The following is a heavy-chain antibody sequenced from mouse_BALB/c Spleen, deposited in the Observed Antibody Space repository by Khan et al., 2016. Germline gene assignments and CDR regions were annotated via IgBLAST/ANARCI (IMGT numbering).Heavy chain of an antibody. Sequence: EVQLQESGPGLVKPSQSLSLTCTVTGYSITSDYAWNWIRQFPGNKLEWMGYISYSGSTSYNPSLKSRISITRDTSKNQFFLQLNSVNTENTATYYCARSYGYRGFAYWGQGTLVTVSA. J-gene: IGHJ3*01. CDR3: ARSYGYRGFAY. CDR2: ISYSGST. V-gene: IGHV3-2*02. D-gene: IGHD2-2*01. CDR1: GYSITSDYA.